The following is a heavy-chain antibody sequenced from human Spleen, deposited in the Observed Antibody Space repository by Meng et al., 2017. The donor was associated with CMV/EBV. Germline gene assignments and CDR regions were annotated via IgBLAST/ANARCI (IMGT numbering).Heavy chain of an antibody. D-gene: IGHD5-12*01. CDR1: GHTFTSDD. J-gene: IGHJ6*02. Sequence: ASVQVSCKASGHTFTSDDINSVRQATGQGLEWMGWINPNSGGTNFAQKFQSRVTLTRDTSISTVYRELSRLRSDDMAVYYCARGAGIKSGFDSTGGMDVWGQGTTVTVSS. CDR3: ARGAGIKSGFDSTGGMDV. CDR2: INPNSGGT. V-gene: IGHV1-2*02.